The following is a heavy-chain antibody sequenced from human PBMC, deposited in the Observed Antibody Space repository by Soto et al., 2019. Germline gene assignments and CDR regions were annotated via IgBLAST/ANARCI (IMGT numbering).Heavy chain of an antibody. D-gene: IGHD3-10*01. V-gene: IGHV3-33*01. J-gene: IGHJ4*02. CDR3: ARDPSYGDKSPGY. CDR2: IWYDGSNK. Sequence: GGSLRLSCAASGFTFSSYGMHWVRQAPGKGLEWVAVIWYDGSNKYYADSVKGRFTISRDNSKNTLYLQMNSLRAEDTAVYYCARDPSYGDKSPGYWGQGTLVTVSS. CDR1: GFTFSSYG.